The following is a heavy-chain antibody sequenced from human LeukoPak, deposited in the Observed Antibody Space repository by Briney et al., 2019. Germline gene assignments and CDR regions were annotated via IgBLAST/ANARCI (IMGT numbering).Heavy chain of an antibody. Sequence: GGSLRLSCAASGFTFSSYEMNWVRQAPGKGLEWVSYISSSGSTIYYADSVKGRFTISRDNAKNSLYLQMYSLRAEDTAVYYCAKFSSSGWYGGYYYYYYMDVWGKGTTVTISS. D-gene: IGHD6-19*01. CDR1: GFTFSSYE. CDR2: ISSSGSTI. CDR3: AKFSSSGWYGGYYYYYYMDV. J-gene: IGHJ6*03. V-gene: IGHV3-48*03.